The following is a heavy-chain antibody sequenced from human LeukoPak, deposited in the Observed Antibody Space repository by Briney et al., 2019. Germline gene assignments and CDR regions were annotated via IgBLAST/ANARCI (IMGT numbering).Heavy chain of an antibody. CDR2: ISSSSSYI. V-gene: IGHV3-21*01. CDR1: GFTFSRYN. D-gene: IGHD3-10*01. CDR3: ARGLDNYGSGSSD. Sequence: PGGSLRLSCAASGFTFSRYNMNWVRQAPGKGLEWVSSISSSSSYIYYADSVKGRFTISRDNAKNPLYLQMNSLRAEDTAVYYCARGLDNYGSGSSDWGQGTLVTVSS. J-gene: IGHJ4*02.